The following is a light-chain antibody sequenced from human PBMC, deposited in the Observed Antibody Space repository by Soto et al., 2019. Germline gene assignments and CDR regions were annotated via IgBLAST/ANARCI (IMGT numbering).Light chain of an antibody. CDR2: GAS. CDR1: QSVYSSY. V-gene: IGKV3-20*01. J-gene: IGKJ5*01. Sequence: ILVTLSPRTLSFSPGEIATLSCRASQSVYSSYLSWYQQRRGQAPRLLMFGASSRATGIPDRFSGSGSGTDFTLTIYRLEPEDFAVYYCQQAGYSPITFCQGTLLAIK. CDR3: QQAGYSPIT.